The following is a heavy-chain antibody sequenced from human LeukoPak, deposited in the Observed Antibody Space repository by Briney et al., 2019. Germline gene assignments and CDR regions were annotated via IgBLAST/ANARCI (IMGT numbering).Heavy chain of an antibody. CDR1: GVSFNEYY. J-gene: IGHJ4*02. Sequence: SETLSLTCAVSGVSFNEYYWSWVRQTPGKGLEWIGEINHSGYTNDSPSLKSRVTISIDTSRKQFSLNLRSVTAADTGIYYCTRMTTGHDYWGQGTLVTVSS. CDR2: INHSGYT. D-gene: IGHD4-17*01. V-gene: IGHV4-34*01. CDR3: TRMTTGHDY.